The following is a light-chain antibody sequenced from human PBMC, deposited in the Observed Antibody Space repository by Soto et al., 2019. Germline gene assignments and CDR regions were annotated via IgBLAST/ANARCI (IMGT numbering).Light chain of an antibody. Sequence: DIQMTQSPSFVSASVGDRVTITCRAGQGISSWLSWYQQKPGTAPTLLVYKASTLQDGVPSRFSGSGSGADFTHTINSLQPEDFGTYYCHQASSFPLTFGGGTKVDIK. CDR2: KAS. CDR3: HQASSFPLT. J-gene: IGKJ4*01. V-gene: IGKV1-12*01. CDR1: QGISSW.